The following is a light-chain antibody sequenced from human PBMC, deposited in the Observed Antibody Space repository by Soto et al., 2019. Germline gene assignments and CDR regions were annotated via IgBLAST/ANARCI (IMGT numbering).Light chain of an antibody. CDR3: QHYNNRPPLT. CDR2: GAS. V-gene: IGKV3-15*01. CDR1: QSVTSN. Sequence: EIVMTQSPATLSVSPGEGATLSCRASQSVTSNLAWYQQKPGQAPRLLIYGASTRASGIPARFSGSGFGTEFTLTISSQQSEDFAVYYCQHYNNRPPLTFGGGTKVDI. J-gene: IGKJ4*01.